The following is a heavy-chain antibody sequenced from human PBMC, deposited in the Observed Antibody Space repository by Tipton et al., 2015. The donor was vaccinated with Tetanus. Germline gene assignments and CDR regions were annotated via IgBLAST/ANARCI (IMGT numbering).Heavy chain of an antibody. D-gene: IGHD4-17*01. Sequence: SLRLSCEVSGFIFSSYTLNWVRQAPGKGLEWVSSISIRSSYKYYADSVKGRFTISRDDAKNSVYLQMNSLRAGDTAVYYCARDFITTDYYFDHWGQGTLVTVSS. V-gene: IGHV3-21*01. CDR3: ARDFITTDYYFDH. CDR1: GFIFSSYT. CDR2: ISIRSSYK. J-gene: IGHJ4*02.